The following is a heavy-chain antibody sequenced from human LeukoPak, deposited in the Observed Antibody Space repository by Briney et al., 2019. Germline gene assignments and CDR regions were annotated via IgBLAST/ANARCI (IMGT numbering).Heavy chain of an antibody. CDR2: ISHDGSNI. CDR1: RFTFKRFG. J-gene: IGHJ4*02. CDR3: AKGGDLEVESGWYFDN. D-gene: IGHD6-19*01. Sequence: QSGGSLRLSCVGSRFTFKRFGVHWIRQAPGKGLEWVGIISHDGSNIFYVDSVKGRFTMSRDNSKNTLYLEMNRLRPEDTAVYYCAKGGDLEVESGWYFDNWGQGSLVTVSS. V-gene: IGHV3-30*18.